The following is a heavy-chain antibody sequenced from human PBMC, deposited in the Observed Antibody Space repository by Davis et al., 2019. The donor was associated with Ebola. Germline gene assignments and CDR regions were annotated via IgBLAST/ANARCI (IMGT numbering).Heavy chain of an antibody. CDR3: AKQRGVGAIDYDY. Sequence: GESLKISCAASGFTFSSYAMSWVRQAPGKGLEWVSVISGSGSNTYYAESLRGRFTISRDNSKNTLYLQMNSLRAEDTAVYYCAKQRGVGAIDYDYWGRGTVVTVSS. V-gene: IGHV3-23*01. J-gene: IGHJ4*02. CDR1: GFTFSSYA. CDR2: ISGSGSNT. D-gene: IGHD1-26*01.